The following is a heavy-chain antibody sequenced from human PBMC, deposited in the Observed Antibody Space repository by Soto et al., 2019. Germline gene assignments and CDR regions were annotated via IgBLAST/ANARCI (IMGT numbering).Heavy chain of an antibody. D-gene: IGHD3-10*01. CDR2: IYWDDDK. Sequence: QITLEESGPTLVKPTQTLTLTCTFSGFSLSTSGVGVGWIRQPPGEALEWLTLIYWDDDKRYSPSLKTRLTITKETSKNQVVLTMTNMDPVDTATYYCARYYFGSGLYFFDYWGQGTLVTVSS. CDR3: ARYYFGSGLYFFDY. CDR1: GFSLSTSGVG. J-gene: IGHJ4*02. V-gene: IGHV2-5*02.